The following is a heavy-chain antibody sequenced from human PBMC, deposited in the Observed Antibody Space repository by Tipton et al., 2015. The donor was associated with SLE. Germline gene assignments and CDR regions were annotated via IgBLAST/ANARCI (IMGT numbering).Heavy chain of an antibody. Sequence: GSLRLSCAASGFTFSSYGMHWVRQAPGKGLEWVAFIRYDGSNKYYADSVKGRFTISRDNSKNTLYLQMNSLRAEDTAVYYCARAKPNSSGQYYFDYWGQGTLVTVSS. V-gene: IGHV3-30*02. CDR1: GFTFSSYG. J-gene: IGHJ4*02. CDR3: ARAKPNSSGQYYFDY. D-gene: IGHD6-19*01. CDR2: IRYDGSNK.